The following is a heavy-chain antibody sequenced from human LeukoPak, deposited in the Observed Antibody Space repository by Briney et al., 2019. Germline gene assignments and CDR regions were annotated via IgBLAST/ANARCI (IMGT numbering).Heavy chain of an antibody. CDR3: AKRTSSRAFDY. J-gene: IGHJ4*02. D-gene: IGHD6-13*01. Sequence: PGGSLRLSCAASGFIFNTYAMSWVRQAPGKGLEWVSAIASSGGGTYYTDSVKGRFTIFRDNSKNTLYLQINSLRGEDTAVYYCAKRTSSRAFDYWGQGTLVTVSS. CDR2: IASSGGGT. CDR1: GFIFNTYA. V-gene: IGHV3-23*01.